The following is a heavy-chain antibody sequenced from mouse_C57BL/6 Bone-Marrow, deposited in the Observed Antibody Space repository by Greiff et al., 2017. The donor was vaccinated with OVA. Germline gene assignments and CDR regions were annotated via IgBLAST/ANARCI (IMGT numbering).Heavy chain of an antibody. CDR2: IDPENGDT. CDR3: TTPFHSSAY. CDR1: GFNIKDDY. D-gene: IGHD3-2*02. J-gene: IGHJ4*01. Sequence: EVKLQESGAELVRPGASVKLSCTASGFNIKDDYMHWVKQRPEQGLEWIGWIDPENGDTEYASKFQGKATITADTSSNTAYLQLSSLTSEDTAVYYCTTPFHSSAYWGQGTSVTVSS. V-gene: IGHV14-4*01.